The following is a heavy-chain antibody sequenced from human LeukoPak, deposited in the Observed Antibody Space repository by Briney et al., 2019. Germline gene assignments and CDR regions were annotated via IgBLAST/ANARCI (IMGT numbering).Heavy chain of an antibody. J-gene: IGHJ4*02. CDR1: GGSISSYY. CDR2: IYYSGHT. CDR3: ARADYSAYYFDY. D-gene: IGHD2-15*01. V-gene: IGHV4-59*01. Sequence: SETLSLTCTVSGGSISSYYWSWIRQPPGKGLEWIGYIYYSGHTNHNPSLKSRVTISVDTSKNQFSLKLSSVTAADTAVYYCARADYSAYYFDYWGQGTLVTVSS.